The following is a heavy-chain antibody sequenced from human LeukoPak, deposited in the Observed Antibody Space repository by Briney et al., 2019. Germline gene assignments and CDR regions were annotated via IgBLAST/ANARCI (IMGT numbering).Heavy chain of an antibody. CDR3: GREILEPGKTLTY. V-gene: IGHV3-21*01. J-gene: IGHJ4*02. D-gene: IGHD1-14*01. CDR2: ISSSSSYI. CDR1: GFTFSSYS. Sequence: PGGSLRLSCAASGFTFSSYSMNWVRQAPGKGLEWVSSISSSSSYIYSADSVRGRFTISRDNAKNTLYLQMNSLRAEDTAVYYCGREILEPGKTLTYWGQGSLITVSS.